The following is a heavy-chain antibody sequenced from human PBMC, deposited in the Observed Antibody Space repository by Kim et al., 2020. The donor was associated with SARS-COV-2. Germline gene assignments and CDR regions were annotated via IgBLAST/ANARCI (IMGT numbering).Heavy chain of an antibody. V-gene: IGHV1-3*01. CDR3: ARDGYCSGGSCYVD. CDR1: GYTFTNYA. Sequence: ASVKVSCKASGYTFTNYAMHWVRQAPGQRLEWMGWINVGNGNTKYSQKFQGRVTITRDTSASTAYMGLSSLRSEDTAVYYCARDGYCSGGSCYVDWGQGTLVTVSS. CDR2: INVGNGNT. J-gene: IGHJ4*02. D-gene: IGHD2-15*01.